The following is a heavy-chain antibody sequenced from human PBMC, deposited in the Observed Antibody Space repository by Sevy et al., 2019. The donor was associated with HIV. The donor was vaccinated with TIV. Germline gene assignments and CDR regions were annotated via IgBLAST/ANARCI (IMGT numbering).Heavy chain of an antibody. CDR3: AKADDGDPRVYDY. D-gene: IGHD2-21*02. CDR1: GFTFSTYA. Sequence: GGSLRLSCAASGFTFSTYAMSWVRQAPGKGLEWVSAMSGSGSSAYYADSVKGRFTISRDNSKSALYLQMNSLRVEDTAVYYCAKADDGDPRVYDYWGQGTLVTVSS. CDR2: MSGSGSSA. V-gene: IGHV3-23*01. J-gene: IGHJ4*02.